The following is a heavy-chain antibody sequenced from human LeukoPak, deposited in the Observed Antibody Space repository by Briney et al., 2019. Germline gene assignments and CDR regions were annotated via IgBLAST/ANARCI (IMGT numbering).Heavy chain of an antibody. Sequence: GGSLRLSCAASGFTFSDYYMSWIRQAPGKGLEWVSYISSSGSTIHYADSVKGRFTISRDNAKNSLYLQMNSLRAEDTAVYYCARDEYYYDSSGYPGDAFDIWGQGTMVTVSS. J-gene: IGHJ3*02. CDR3: ARDEYYYDSSGYPGDAFDI. CDR1: GFTFSDYY. V-gene: IGHV3-11*01. CDR2: ISSSGSTI. D-gene: IGHD3-22*01.